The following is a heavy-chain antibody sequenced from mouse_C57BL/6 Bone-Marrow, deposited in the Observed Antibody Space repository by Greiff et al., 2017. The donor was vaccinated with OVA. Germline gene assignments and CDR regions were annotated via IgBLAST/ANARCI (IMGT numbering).Heavy chain of an antibody. CDR3: ASHYYGSSHWYFDV. CDR2: IHPNSGST. CDR1: GYTFTSYW. V-gene: IGHV1-64*01. J-gene: IGHJ1*03. Sequence: QVQLQQPGAELVKPGASVKLSCTASGYTFTSYWMHWVTQRPGQGLEWIGMIHPNSGSTNYNEKFKSKATLTVDKSSSTAYMQLSSLTSEDAAVYYCASHYYGSSHWYFDVWGTGTTVTVSS. D-gene: IGHD1-1*01.